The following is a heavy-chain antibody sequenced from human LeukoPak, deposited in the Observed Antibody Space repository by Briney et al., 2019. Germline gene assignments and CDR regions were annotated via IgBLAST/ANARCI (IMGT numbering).Heavy chain of an antibody. CDR2: MNPNSGNT. CDR1: GYTFTSYD. V-gene: IGHV1-8*01. J-gene: IGHJ5*02. D-gene: IGHD6-19*01. Sequence: ASVKVSCKASGYTFTSYDINWVRQATGQGLEWMGWMNPNSGNTGYAQNFQGRVTMTRNTSINTAYMELSSLRSGDTAVYYCARRGSSGWYNWFDPWGQGTLVTVSS. CDR3: ARRGSSGWYNWFDP.